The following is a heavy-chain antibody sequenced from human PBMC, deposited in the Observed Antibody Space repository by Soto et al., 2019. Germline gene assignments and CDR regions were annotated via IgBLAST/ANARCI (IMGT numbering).Heavy chain of an antibody. V-gene: IGHV3-48*03. D-gene: IGHD3-22*01. CDR3: ARGGPGYYDSSGYYYKNYFDY. Sequence: XGSLRLSCSAAGFTFSSYEMNWVRQAPGKGLEWVSYISSSGSTIYYADSVKGRFTISRDNAKNSLYLQMNSLRAEDTAVYYCARGGPGYYDSSGYYYKNYFDYWGQGTLVTVSS. J-gene: IGHJ4*02. CDR1: GFTFSSYE. CDR2: ISSSGSTI.